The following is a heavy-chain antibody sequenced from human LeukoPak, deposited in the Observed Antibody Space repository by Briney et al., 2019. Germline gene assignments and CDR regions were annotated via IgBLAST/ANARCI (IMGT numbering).Heavy chain of an antibody. CDR2: VYYSGST. Sequence: SETLSLTCTVSGGSISSYYWSWIRQPPGKGLEWIGYVYYSGSTNYNPSLKSRVTISVDTSKNQFSLKLSSVTAADTAVYYCARGPEIYFDYWGQGTLVTVSS. D-gene: IGHD1-14*01. CDR1: GGSISSYY. V-gene: IGHV4-59*01. J-gene: IGHJ4*02. CDR3: ARGPEIYFDY.